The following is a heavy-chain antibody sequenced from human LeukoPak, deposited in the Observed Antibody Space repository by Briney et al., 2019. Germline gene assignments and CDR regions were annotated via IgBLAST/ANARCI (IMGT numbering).Heavy chain of an antibody. J-gene: IGHJ4*02. V-gene: IGHV1-18*01. CDR2: ISAYDGNT. CDR1: GYTFTSYG. D-gene: IGHD3-22*01. CDR3: ARGESLYYYDSSGKPFDY. Sequence: ASVNVSCTASGYTFTSYGISGVRQAPGQGLEWMGWISAYDGNTNYAQKLQGRVTMTTDTSTSTAYMELRSLRSDDTAVYYCARGESLYYYDSSGKPFDYWGQGTLVTVSS.